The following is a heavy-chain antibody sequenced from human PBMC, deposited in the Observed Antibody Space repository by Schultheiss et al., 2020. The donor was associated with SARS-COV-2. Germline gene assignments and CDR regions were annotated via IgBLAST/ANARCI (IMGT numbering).Heavy chain of an antibody. CDR1: GGSISGSNYY. J-gene: IGHJ6*03. Sequence: SETLSLTCNVSGGSISGSNYYWGWIRQPPGQGLEWIGSVSYSGRTYQNPSLKSRVTMSVDTSKNQFSLKLSSVTAADTAVYYCARDVCSSTSCYGGFPNYYYMDVWGKGTTVTVSS. CDR2: VSYSGRT. V-gene: IGHV4-39*07. CDR3: ARDVCSSTSCYGGFPNYYYMDV. D-gene: IGHD2-2*01.